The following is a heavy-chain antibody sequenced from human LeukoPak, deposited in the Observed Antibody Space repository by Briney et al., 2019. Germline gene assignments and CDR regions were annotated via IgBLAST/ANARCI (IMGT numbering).Heavy chain of an antibody. CDR1: GGSISGSSYY. V-gene: IGHV4-39*01. CDR3: ATTVDTAMVYY. D-gene: IGHD5-18*01. CDR2: ICYSGST. Sequence: SETLSLTCTVSGGSISGSSYYWGWIRQPPGRGLEWIGSICYSGSTYYNPSLKSRVTISVDTSKNQFSLKLSSVTAADTAVYYCATTVDTAMVYYWGQGTLVTVSS. J-gene: IGHJ4*02.